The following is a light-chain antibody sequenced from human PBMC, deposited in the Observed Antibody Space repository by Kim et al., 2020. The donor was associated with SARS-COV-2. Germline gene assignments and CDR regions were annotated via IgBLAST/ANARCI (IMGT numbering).Light chain of an antibody. V-gene: IGKV1-5*01. CDR2: HAS. CDR3: QKANGE. CDR1: TSIGSW. J-gene: IGKJ2*01. Sequence: STLAASVGDRVTITCRASTSIGSWSGWYQQKAGKAPKVLIYHASTLESGGPSRFSGSGSGIEFTLTISSLQPDDFATYYCQKANGEFGQGTKLE.